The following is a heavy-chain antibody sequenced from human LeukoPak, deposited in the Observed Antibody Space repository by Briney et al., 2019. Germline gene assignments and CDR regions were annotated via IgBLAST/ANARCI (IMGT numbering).Heavy chain of an antibody. J-gene: IGHJ5*02. Sequence: ASVKVSCKASGYTFTSYGISWVRQAPGQGLEWMGIINPSGGSTSYAQKFQGRVTMTRDTSTSTVYMELSSLRSEDTAVYYCARVRNSDCSGGSCYSWFDPWGQGTLVTVSS. CDR1: GYTFTSYG. D-gene: IGHD2-15*01. V-gene: IGHV1-46*01. CDR3: ARVRNSDCSGGSCYSWFDP. CDR2: INPSGGST.